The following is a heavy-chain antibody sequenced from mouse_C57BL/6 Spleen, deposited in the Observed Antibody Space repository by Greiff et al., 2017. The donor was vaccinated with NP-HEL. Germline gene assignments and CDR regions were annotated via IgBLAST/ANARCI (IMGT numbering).Heavy chain of an antibody. CDR2: INPNNGGT. CDR3: ARDCGSSEDGYLDG. J-gene: IGHJ1*03. V-gene: IGHV1-22*01. Sequence: VQLQQSGPELVKPGASVKMSCKASGYTFTDYNMHWVKQSHGKSLEWIGYINPNNGGTSYNQKFKGKATLTVNKSSSTAYMELRSLTSEDSAVYDWARDCGSSEDGYLDGWGRGTTVTVSS. D-gene: IGHD1-1*01. CDR1: GYTFTDYN.